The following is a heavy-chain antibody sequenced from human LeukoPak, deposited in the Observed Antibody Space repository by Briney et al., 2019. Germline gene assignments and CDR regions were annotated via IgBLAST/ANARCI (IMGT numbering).Heavy chain of an antibody. CDR3: ARFYDSTGYPNY. CDR2: IYYSGST. CDR1: GGSISSGDYY. Sequence: SETLCLTCTVSGGSISSGDYYGSWIRQPPGKGLEWIGYIYYSGSTYYNPSLKSRVTISVDTSKNQFSLKLSSVTAADTAVYYCARFYDSTGYPNYWGQGTLVTVSS. D-gene: IGHD3-22*01. V-gene: IGHV4-30-4*01. J-gene: IGHJ4*02.